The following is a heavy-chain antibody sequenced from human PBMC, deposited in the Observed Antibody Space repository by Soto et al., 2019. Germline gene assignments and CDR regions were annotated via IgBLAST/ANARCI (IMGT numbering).Heavy chain of an antibody. D-gene: IGHD2-15*01. CDR3: ARGVVVVVATYGMDV. CDR2: ISSNGGST. J-gene: IGHJ6*02. CDR1: GFTFSSYA. Sequence: EVQLVESGGGLVQPGGSLRLSCAASGFTFSSYAMHWLRQAPGKGLEYVSAISSNGGSTYYANSVKGRFTISRDNSKNTLYLQMGSLRAEDMAVYYCARGVVVVVATYGMDVWGQGTTVTVSS. V-gene: IGHV3-64*01.